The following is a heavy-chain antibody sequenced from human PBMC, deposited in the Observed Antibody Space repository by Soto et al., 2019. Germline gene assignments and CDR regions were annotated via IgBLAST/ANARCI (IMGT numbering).Heavy chain of an antibody. CDR3: TRQTYYYDSSGYYH. CDR1: GFTFSSYA. CDR2: IRSKANSYAT. J-gene: IGHJ5*02. D-gene: IGHD3-22*01. Sequence: EVQLLESGGGLVQPGGSLRLSCAASGFTFSSYAMSWVRQAPGKGLEWVGRIRSKANSYATAYAASVKGRFTISRDDSKNTAYLQMNSLKTEDTAVYYCTRQTYYYDSSGYYHWGQGTLVTVSS. V-gene: IGHV3-73*01.